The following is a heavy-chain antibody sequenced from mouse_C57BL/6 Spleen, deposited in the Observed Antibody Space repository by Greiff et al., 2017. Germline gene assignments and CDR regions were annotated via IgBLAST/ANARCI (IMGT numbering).Heavy chain of an antibody. CDR2: IDPENGDT. D-gene: IGHD2-3*01. Sequence: VQLQQSGAELVRPGASVKLSCTASGFNIKDDYMHWVKQRPEKGLEWIGWIDPENGDTEYASKFQGKATITADTSSNTAYLQLSSLTSEDTAVYYCTSDGYRDFDVWGTGTTVTVSS. CDR3: TSDGYRDFDV. V-gene: IGHV14-4*01. J-gene: IGHJ1*03. CDR1: GFNIKDDY.